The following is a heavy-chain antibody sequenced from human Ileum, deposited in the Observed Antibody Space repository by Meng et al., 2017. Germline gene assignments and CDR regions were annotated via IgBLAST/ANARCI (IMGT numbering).Heavy chain of an antibody. CDR3: ARSSLGWPFLPFDY. J-gene: IGHJ4*02. Sequence: QVQLVQSGAEVKKPGSSVKVSCKASVGTFSTYSISWVRQSPGQGLEWMGRVIAILGIANSAQKFQGRVTITADKSTSTAYMGLSSLRSEDTAVYYCARSSLGWPFLPFDYWGQGTLVTVSS. V-gene: IGHV1-69*02. CDR1: VGTFSTYS. D-gene: IGHD3-3*01. CDR2: VIAILGIA.